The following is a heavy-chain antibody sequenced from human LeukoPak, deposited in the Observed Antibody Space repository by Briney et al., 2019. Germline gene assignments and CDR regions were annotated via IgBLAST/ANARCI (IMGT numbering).Heavy chain of an antibody. Sequence: SETLSLTCTISGASISSYYWSWIRQPPGKGLEWIGYIYYSGSTNYNPSLKSRVTISVDTSKNQFSLKLSSVTAADTAVYYCARALYCSSTSCPFDYWGQGALVTVSS. V-gene: IGHV4-59*01. D-gene: IGHD2-2*01. CDR3: ARALYCSSTSCPFDY. J-gene: IGHJ4*02. CDR1: GASISSYY. CDR2: IYYSGST.